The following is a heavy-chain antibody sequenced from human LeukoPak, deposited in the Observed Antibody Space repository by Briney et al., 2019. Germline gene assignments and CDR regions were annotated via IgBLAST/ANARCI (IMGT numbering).Heavy chain of an antibody. CDR2: INTDGSST. CDR1: GFTFSRYW. D-gene: IGHD6-19*01. J-gene: IGHJ4*02. V-gene: IGHV3-74*01. CDR3: ARGRDSSGWYVDY. Sequence: GGSLRLSCAASGFTFSRYWMHWVRQAPGKGLVWVSRINTDGSSTTYADSVKGRFTISRDNAKNTLYLQMNSLRAEDTAVYYCARGRDSSGWYVDYWGQGTLVAVSS.